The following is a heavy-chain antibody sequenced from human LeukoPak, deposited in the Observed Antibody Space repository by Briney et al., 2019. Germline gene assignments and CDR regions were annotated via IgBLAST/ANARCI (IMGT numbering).Heavy chain of an antibody. V-gene: IGHV3-23*01. CDR1: GFTFSSYA. Sequence: GGSLRLSCAASGFTFSSYAMSWVRQAPGKGLEWGSAISGSGGSTYYPDSVKCRFTISRDNSKTTLYLQMHSLRAEDTAVYYCAKDRHMVRGVINYWGQGTLVTVSS. CDR2: ISGSGGST. D-gene: IGHD3-10*01. J-gene: IGHJ4*02. CDR3: AKDRHMVRGVINY.